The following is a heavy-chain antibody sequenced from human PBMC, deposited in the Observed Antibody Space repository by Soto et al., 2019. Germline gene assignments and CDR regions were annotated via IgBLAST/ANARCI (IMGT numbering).Heavy chain of an antibody. J-gene: IGHJ5*02. V-gene: IGHV4-31*03. D-gene: IGHD2-2*01. CDR1: GGSISSGGYY. CDR3: ARQDIVVVPAAKEGQSYWFDP. CDR2: IYYSGST. Sequence: SETLSLTCTVSGGSISSGGYYWSWIRQHPGKGLEWIGYIYYSGSTYYNPSLKSRVTISVDTSKNQFSLKLSSVTAADTAVYYCARQDIVVVPAAKEGQSYWFDPWGQGTLVTVPQ.